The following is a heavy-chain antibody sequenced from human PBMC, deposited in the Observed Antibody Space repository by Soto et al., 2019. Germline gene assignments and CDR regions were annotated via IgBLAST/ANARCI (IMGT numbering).Heavy chain of an antibody. J-gene: IGHJ6*03. Sequence: GGSLRLSCAASGFTFSSYWMHWVRQAPGKGLVWVSRINSDGSSTSYADSVKGRFTISRDNAKNTLYLQMNSLRAEDTAVYYCARDRYFDWPALRYYYYYMDVWGKGTTVTVSS. CDR3: ARDRYFDWPALRYYYYYMDV. D-gene: IGHD3-9*01. CDR2: INSDGSST. CDR1: GFTFSSYW. V-gene: IGHV3-74*01.